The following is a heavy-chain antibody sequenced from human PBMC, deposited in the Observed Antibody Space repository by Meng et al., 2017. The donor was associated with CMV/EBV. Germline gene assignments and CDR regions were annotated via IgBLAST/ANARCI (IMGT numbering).Heavy chain of an antibody. CDR2: ISSTSSHT. CDR1: GFKFSDYY. J-gene: IGHJ4*02. D-gene: IGHD1-1*01. V-gene: IGHV3-11*05. Sequence: QGQLGESGGGLCKPGGSLRPSCAASGFKFSDYYMSWIRQAPGEGLEWISYISSTSSHTNYADSVKGRFTISRDNAKNSLFLQMNSLRAEDTAIYYCATAGLRWTTVQRTLDSWGQGTLVTVSS. CDR3: ATAGLRWTTVQRTLDS.